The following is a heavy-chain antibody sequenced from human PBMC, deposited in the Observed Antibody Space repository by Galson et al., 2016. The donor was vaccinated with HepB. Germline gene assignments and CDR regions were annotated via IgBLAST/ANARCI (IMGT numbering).Heavy chain of an antibody. Sequence: SLRLSCAASGFTFSDYSMNWVRQAPGKGLEWVAAIQFDGSKKYYGDSVEGRFTISRDNSKNTLFLQMNSLRDEDTAVYFCARAAGDYGNDGFPNFDYWGQGTLVTVSP. CDR3: ARAAGDYGNDGFPNFDY. CDR1: GFTFSDYS. D-gene: IGHD4-17*01. J-gene: IGHJ4*02. CDR2: IQFDGSKK. V-gene: IGHV3-33*08.